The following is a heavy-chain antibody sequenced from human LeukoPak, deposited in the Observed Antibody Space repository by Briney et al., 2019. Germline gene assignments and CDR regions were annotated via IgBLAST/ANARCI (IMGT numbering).Heavy chain of an antibody. J-gene: IGHJ4*02. CDR1: GFTFSNYG. CDR2: IQTDGNTK. V-gene: IGHV3-30*02. CDR3: AREESSLVLGGLAY. D-gene: IGHD6-13*01. Sequence: PGGSLRLSCAASGFTFSNYGIHWVRQAPGKRLEWVTFIQTDGNTKYYADSVRGRFTISRDNSKNTVSLQMNSLRAEDTAVYYCAREESSLVLGGLAYWGQGTLVTVSS.